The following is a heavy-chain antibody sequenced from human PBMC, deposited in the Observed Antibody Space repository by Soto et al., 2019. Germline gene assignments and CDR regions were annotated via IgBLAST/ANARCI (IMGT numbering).Heavy chain of an antibody. CDR1: GGTFSSYS. D-gene: IGHD6-19*01. CDR3: ARVTAVAGNYFDY. Sequence: SVKVSCKASGGTFSSYSISWVRQAPGQGLEWMGRIIPIVDITTYAQKLEGRVTITADKSTSTAYMELSSLRSEDTAVYYCARVTAVAGNYFDYWGQGTQVTVSS. V-gene: IGHV1-69*02. J-gene: IGHJ4*02. CDR2: IIPIVDIT.